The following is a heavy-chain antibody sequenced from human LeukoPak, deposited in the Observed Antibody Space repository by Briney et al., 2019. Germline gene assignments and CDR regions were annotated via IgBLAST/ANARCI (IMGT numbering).Heavy chain of an antibody. CDR2: INHSGST. CDR3: ARARGRGYYSSTSCFREGDAFDI. V-gene: IGHV4-34*01. CDR1: GGSFSGYY. D-gene: IGHD2-2*01. J-gene: IGHJ3*02. Sequence: PSETLSLTCAVYGGSFSGYYWSWIRQPPGKGLEWIGEINHSGSTNYNPSLKSRVTISVDTSKNQFSLKLSSVTAADTAVYYCARARGRGYYSSTSCFREGDAFDIWGQGTMVTVSS.